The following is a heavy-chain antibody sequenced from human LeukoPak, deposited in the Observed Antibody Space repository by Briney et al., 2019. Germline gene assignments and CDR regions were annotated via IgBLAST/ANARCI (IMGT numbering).Heavy chain of an antibody. V-gene: IGHV4-39*01. CDR3: ARRVDSSGYYSYAFDY. D-gene: IGHD3-22*01. CDR1: GGSISSSDW. J-gene: IGHJ4*02. CDR2: IYYSGST. Sequence: PSGTLSLTCAVSGGSISSSDWWSWIRQPPGKGLEWIGSIYYSGSTYYNPSLKSRVTISVDTSKNQFSLKLSSVTAADTAVYYCARRVDSSGYYSYAFDYWGQGTLVTVSS.